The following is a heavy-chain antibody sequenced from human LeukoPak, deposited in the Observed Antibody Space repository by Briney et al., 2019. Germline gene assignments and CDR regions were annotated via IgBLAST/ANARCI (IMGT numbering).Heavy chain of an antibody. CDR3: ARDPPYAPPDY. Sequence: GVSLRLSCGASRFTFSYYYMLWIRQAPGKALEWVSYISSSGSTIYYADSVKGRFTISRDNAKNSLYLQMNSLRAEDTAVYYCARDPPYAPPDYWGQGTLVTVSS. J-gene: IGHJ4*02. CDR1: RFTFSYYY. V-gene: IGHV3-11*01. CDR2: ISSSGSTI.